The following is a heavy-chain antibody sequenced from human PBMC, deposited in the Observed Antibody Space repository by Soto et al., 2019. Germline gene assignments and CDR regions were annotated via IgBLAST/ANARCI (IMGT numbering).Heavy chain of an antibody. CDR1: GGSISSGGYY. V-gene: IGHV4-31*03. CDR2: TYYSGST. D-gene: IGHD2-21*01. J-gene: IGHJ4*02. Sequence: SETLSLTCTVSGGSISSGGYYWSWIRQHPGKGLEWIGYTYYSGSTYYNPSLKSRVTISVDTSKNQFSLKLSSVTAADTAVYYCARGRHIVVVIEDNGGXFDYWGQGTLVTVSS. CDR3: ARGRHIVVVIEDNGGXFDY.